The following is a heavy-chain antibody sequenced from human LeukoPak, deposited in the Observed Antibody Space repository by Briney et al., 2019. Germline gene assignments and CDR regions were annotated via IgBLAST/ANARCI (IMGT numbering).Heavy chain of an antibody. CDR1: GGSISSSNW. CDR2: IYHSGST. J-gene: IGHJ6*03. D-gene: IGHD1-14*01. V-gene: IGHV4-4*02. CDR3: ARGNVNYNRGVTVVSYRYYYYMDV. Sequence: SETLSLTCAVSGGSISSSNWWSWVRQPPGKGLEWIGEIYHSGSTNYSPSLKSRVTISVDKSKNQFSLKLSSVTAADTAVYYCARGNVNYNRGVTVVSYRYYYYMDVWGKGTTVTVSS.